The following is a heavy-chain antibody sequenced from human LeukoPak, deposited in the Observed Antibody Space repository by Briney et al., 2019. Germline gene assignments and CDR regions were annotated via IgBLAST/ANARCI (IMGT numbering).Heavy chain of an antibody. CDR2: IYPGDSDT. J-gene: IGHJ4*02. CDR1: GYSFTSSW. Sequence: PGESVKISCQGSGYSFTSSWIGWVRQMPGKGLEWMGIIYPGDSDTRYSPSFQGQVTISADKSISTAYLQWSSLKASDTAMYYCARFSVGGTYYPNYWGQGTLVSVSS. V-gene: IGHV5-51*01. D-gene: IGHD1-26*01. CDR3: ARFSVGGTYYPNY.